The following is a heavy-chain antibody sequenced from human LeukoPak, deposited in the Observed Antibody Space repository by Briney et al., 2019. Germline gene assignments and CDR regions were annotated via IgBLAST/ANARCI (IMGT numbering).Heavy chain of an antibody. D-gene: IGHD1-1*01. J-gene: IGHJ6*02. CDR3: ARAPYNWNDYYYGMDV. V-gene: IGHV1-18*01. CDR1: GYTCTSYG. CDR2: ISAYNGNT. Sequence: ASVKVSCKASGYTCTSYGISWVRQAPGQGLEWMGWISAYNGNTNYAQKLQGRVTMTTDTSTSTAYMELRSLRSDDTAVYYCARAPYNWNDYYYGMDVWGQGTTVTVSS.